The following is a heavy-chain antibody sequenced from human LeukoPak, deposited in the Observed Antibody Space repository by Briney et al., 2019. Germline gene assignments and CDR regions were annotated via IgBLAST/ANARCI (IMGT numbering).Heavy chain of an antibody. CDR1: GGSISSGNYY. V-gene: IGHV4-61*02. CDR2: IYASGIT. Sequence: SETLSLTCTVSGGSISSGNYYWSWIRLPAGKGLEWIGRIYASGITKYNPSLKSRVTISVDTSKNQFSLKLSSVTAADTAVYYCARSDILTGYPFDYWGQGTLVTVSS. D-gene: IGHD3-9*01. J-gene: IGHJ4*02. CDR3: ARSDILTGYPFDY.